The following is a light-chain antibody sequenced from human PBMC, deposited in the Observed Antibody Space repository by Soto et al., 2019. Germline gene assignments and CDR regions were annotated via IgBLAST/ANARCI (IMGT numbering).Light chain of an antibody. CDR1: STDVGGYKY. Sequence: QSALTQPASVSGSPGQSITISCTGTSTDVGGYKYVSWYQQLPGKAPKLMIYEVNSRPSGVSHRFSGSKSGNTASLTISGLQAEDDADYYCGSYTSSNTWVFGGGTKVTVL. CDR2: EVN. V-gene: IGLV2-14*01. J-gene: IGLJ3*02. CDR3: GSYTSSNTWV.